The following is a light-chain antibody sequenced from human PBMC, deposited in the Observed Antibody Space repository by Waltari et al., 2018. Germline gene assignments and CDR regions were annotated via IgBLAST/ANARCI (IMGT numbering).Light chain of an antibody. V-gene: IGKV3-20*01. CDR2: GAS. CDR3: QHYVRLPAT. Sequence: ERATRACRARQRVSRSLAWYQQKPGQAPRLLIYGASNRAAGIPDRFSGSGSGTDFSLTISRLEPEDFAVYYCQHYVRLPATFGQGTKVEIK. CDR1: QRVSRS. J-gene: IGKJ1*01.